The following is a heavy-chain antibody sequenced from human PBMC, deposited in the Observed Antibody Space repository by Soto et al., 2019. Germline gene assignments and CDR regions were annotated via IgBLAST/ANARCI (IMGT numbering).Heavy chain of an antibody. CDR3: ARVVVAVAGTSNFDY. V-gene: IGHV4-59*12. J-gene: IGHJ4*02. CDR1: GGSISSYY. CDR2: INYSGST. D-gene: IGHD6-19*01. Sequence: PSETLSLTCTVSGGSISSYYWSWIRQPPGKGLEWIGYINYSGSTNYNPSLKSRVTISVDTSKNQFSLKLSSVTAADTAVYYCARVVVAVAGTSNFDYWGQGTLVTVSS.